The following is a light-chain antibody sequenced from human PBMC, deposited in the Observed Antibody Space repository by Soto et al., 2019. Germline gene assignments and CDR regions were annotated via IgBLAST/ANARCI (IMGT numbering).Light chain of an antibody. CDR1: QSVSSN. CDR3: QQYNNWALT. Sequence: EIVMTQSPATLSVSPGERDTLSCRASQSVSSNLAWYQQKPGQAPRLLIYGASTRATGIPARFSGSGSGTEFTLTISSLQSEDFAVYYCQQYNNWALTFGGGTKVDIK. J-gene: IGKJ4*01. V-gene: IGKV3-15*01. CDR2: GAS.